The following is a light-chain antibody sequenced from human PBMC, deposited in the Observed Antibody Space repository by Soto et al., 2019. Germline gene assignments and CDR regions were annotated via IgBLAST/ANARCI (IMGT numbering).Light chain of an antibody. CDR3: QQYISYSYT. Sequence: DIQMTQSASTLSASVGDRVTITCRASQTISNWLAWYQQKPGKAPKLLIYDASSLHSGVPSRFSGSGSGTEFTLTISSLQPDDFATYYCQQYISYSYTFGQGTKLEI. CDR1: QTISNW. J-gene: IGKJ2*01. V-gene: IGKV1-5*01. CDR2: DAS.